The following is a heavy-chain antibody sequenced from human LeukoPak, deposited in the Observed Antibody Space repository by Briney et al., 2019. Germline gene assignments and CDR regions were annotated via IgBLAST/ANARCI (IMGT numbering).Heavy chain of an antibody. J-gene: IGHJ4*02. Sequence: WIRQAPGKGLEWVANIKQDGSEKYYVDSVKGRFTISRDNAKNSLYLQMNSLRAEDTAVYYCARRWSLEYYSDYWGQGTLVTVSS. V-gene: IGHV3-7*03. CDR2: IKQDGSEK. CDR3: ARRWSLEYYSDY. D-gene: IGHD5-24*01.